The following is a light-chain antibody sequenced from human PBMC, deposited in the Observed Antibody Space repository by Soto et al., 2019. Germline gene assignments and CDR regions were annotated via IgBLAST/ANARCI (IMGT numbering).Light chain of an antibody. J-gene: IGKJ1*01. V-gene: IGKV3-20*01. Sequence: EIVLTQSPGTLSLSPGERATLSCRASQSVSSGYLAWYQQKPGQAPTLLIYGASGRATGIPDRFSGSGSGTDFTLTINRLEPEDFAVYYCQQYGSSPTFGQGTKVDIK. CDR1: QSVSSGY. CDR3: QQYGSSPT. CDR2: GAS.